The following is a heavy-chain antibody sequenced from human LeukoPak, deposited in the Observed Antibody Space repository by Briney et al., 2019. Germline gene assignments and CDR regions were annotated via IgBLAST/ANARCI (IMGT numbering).Heavy chain of an antibody. V-gene: IGHV3-21*01. CDR2: INNIATHS. Sequence: TPGGSLRLSCAGSGFTFTDSAINWVRQAPGKGLEWVSSINNIATHSYYAASVKGRFSISRDDAKNSVYLQMHSLRAEDTAIYYCARDPTRYLRYGYFDYWGQGAQVTVSS. CDR1: GFTFTDSA. J-gene: IGHJ4*02. D-gene: IGHD4-17*01. CDR3: ARDPTRYLRYGYFDY.